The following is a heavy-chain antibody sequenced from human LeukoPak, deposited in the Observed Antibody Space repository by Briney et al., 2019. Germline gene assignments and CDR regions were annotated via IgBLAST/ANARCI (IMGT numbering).Heavy chain of an antibody. Sequence: GGSLRLSCAASGFTFSSYGMHWVRQAPGKGLEWVAVTSYDGSNKYYADSVKGRFTISRDNSKNTLYLQMNSLRAEDPAVYYCAKDEAYQTLSPYYYGMDVWGQGTTVTVSS. CDR2: TSYDGSNK. V-gene: IGHV3-30*18. CDR1: GFTFSSYG. D-gene: IGHD2-2*01. CDR3: AKDEAYQTLSPYYYGMDV. J-gene: IGHJ6*02.